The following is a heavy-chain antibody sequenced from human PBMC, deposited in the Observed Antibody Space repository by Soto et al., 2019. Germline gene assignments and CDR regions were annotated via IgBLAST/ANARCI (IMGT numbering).Heavy chain of an antibody. CDR2: ISAYNGNT. V-gene: IGHV1-18*01. Sequence: GGSLKVACKASGYTFTSYGISWVRQAPGQGLEWMGWISAYNGNTNYAQKLQGRVTMTTDTSTSTAYMELRSLRSDDTAVYYGARAVTNSGSSHDCWGQGTLVTVSS. CDR1: GYTFTSYG. CDR3: ARAVTNSGSSHDC. D-gene: IGHD1-26*01. J-gene: IGHJ4*02.